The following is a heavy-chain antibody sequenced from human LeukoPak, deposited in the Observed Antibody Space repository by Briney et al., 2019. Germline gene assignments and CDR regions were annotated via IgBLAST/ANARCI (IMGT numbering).Heavy chain of an antibody. D-gene: IGHD2-15*01. CDR1: GFTFSSYA. CDR3: AKDTTAWWYHRAYLDV. V-gene: IGHV3-23*01. CDR2: ISGSGDKT. Sequence: GGSLRLSCAASGFTFSSYAMSWVRQAPGGGLEWVSAISGSGDKTYHADSVKGRFTISRDNSENRLCLQMDSLRAEDTEVYFCAKDTTAWWYHRAYLDVWGKGTTVTVSS. J-gene: IGHJ6*03.